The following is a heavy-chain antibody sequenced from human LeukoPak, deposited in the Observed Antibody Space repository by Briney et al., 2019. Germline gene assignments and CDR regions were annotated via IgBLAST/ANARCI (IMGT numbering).Heavy chain of an antibody. J-gene: IGHJ5*02. V-gene: IGHV3-7*04. CDR2: INQDGSEK. CDR1: GFTLGVYW. D-gene: IGHD6-19*01. Sequence: PGGSLRLSCVASGFTLGVYWMTWVRQGPGKGLECVANINQDGSEKNYVDSVEGRFSVSRDNAKNSLYLYINSLRVEDTAIYYCAREIPVAGKRSWFDPWGQGTLVTVSS. CDR3: AREIPVAGKRSWFDP.